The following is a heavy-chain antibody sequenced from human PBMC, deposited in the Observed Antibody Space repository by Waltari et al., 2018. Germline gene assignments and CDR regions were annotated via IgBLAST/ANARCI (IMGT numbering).Heavy chain of an antibody. CDR3: ARDFRGRIIAARLGAFDI. J-gene: IGHJ3*02. D-gene: IGHD6-6*01. V-gene: IGHV4-39*07. Sequence: QLQLQESGPGLVKPSETLSLTCTVSGGSTSSSSYYWGWLRQPPGQGLEWIGSIYYSGSTYYNPSLKSRVTISVDTSKNQFSLKLSSVTAADTAVYYCARDFRGRIIAARLGAFDIWGQGTMVTVSS. CDR2: IYYSGST. CDR1: GGSTSSSSYY.